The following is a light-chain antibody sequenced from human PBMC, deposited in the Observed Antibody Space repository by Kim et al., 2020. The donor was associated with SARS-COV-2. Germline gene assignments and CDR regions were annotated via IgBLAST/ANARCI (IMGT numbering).Light chain of an antibody. CDR3: QVWDSSSDHPWV. Sequence: PGKTARITCGGNNIGRKCVSWYQQRPGQAPWLVIYDDSDRPSGSPERFPGSNSGNTATLTISRVAAGDEADYYCQVWDSSSDHPWVFGGGTQLTVL. CDR2: DDS. J-gene: IGLJ2*01. V-gene: IGLV3-21*03. CDR1: NIGRKC.